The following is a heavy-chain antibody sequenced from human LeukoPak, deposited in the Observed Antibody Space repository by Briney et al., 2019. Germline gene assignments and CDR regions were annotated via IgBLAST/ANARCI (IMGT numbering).Heavy chain of an antibody. D-gene: IGHD2-2*01. CDR3: VKGTSWINPYFYMDV. CDR1: GFTFSSYA. Sequence: GGSLRLSCSASGFTFSSYAMNWVRQAPGKGLEWVSGLSTGGGTAFYADSVKGRFTISRDNSKSTLYLQMNSLRVEDTAVYYCVKGTSWINPYFYMDVWGKGTTVIVSS. CDR2: LSTGGGTA. V-gene: IGHV3-23*01. J-gene: IGHJ6*03.